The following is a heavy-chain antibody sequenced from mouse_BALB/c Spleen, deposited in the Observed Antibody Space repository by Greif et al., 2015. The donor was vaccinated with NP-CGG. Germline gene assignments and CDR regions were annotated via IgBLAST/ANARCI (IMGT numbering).Heavy chain of an antibody. CDR1: GYTFTDYY. V-gene: IGHV1-77*01. CDR2: IYPGSGNT. J-gene: IGHJ1*01. CDR3: ARDSRYFDA. Sequence: QVQLQQSGAELARPGASVKLSRKASGYTFTDYYINWVKQRTGQGLEWIGEIYPGSGNTYYNEKFKGKATLTADKSSSTAYMQLSSLTSEDSAVYFCARDSRYFDAWGAGTTVSVSS.